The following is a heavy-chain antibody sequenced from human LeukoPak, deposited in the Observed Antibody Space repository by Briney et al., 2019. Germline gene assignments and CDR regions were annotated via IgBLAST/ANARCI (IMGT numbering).Heavy chain of an antibody. CDR3: ARGRSITLLRGVAMSDGFDI. V-gene: IGHV3-74*01. CDR2: INSDGSFT. Sequence: QPGGSLRLSCAASGFTFSSYWMYWVRQAPGKGLVWVSRINSDGSFTSYADSVKGRFTISRDNAKNLVFLQMNGLRAEDTAVYYCARGRSITLLRGVAMSDGFDIWGQGAMVAVSS. J-gene: IGHJ3*02. D-gene: IGHD3-10*01. CDR1: GFTFSSYW.